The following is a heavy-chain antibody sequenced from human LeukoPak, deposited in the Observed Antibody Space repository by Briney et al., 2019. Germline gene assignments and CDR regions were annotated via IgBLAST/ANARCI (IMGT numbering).Heavy chain of an antibody. CDR1: GFTFSSYA. D-gene: IGHD5-18*01. CDR3: AKDSAGGSYGYDY. CDR2: LSGSGGST. J-gene: IGHJ4*02. V-gene: IGHV3-23*01. Sequence: PGGSLRLSCAASGFTFSSYAMGWVRQAPGKGLEWVSALSGSGGSTYYADSVKGWFTISRDNSKNTLYLQMNSLRADDTAVYYCAKDSAGGSYGYDYWGQGTLVTVSS.